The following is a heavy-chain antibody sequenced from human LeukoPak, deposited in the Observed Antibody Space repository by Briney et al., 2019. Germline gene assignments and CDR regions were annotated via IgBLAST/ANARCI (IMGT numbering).Heavy chain of an antibody. CDR2: INPNSGT. V-gene: IGHV1-2*02. CDR3: AREEQHQRGRLFEY. J-gene: IGHJ4*02. CDR1: GYTFSGYY. D-gene: IGHD6-13*01. Sequence: ASVKVSCNASGYTFSGYYIHWVRQGPGQGLEWMGWINPNSGTNYAQNFQGRVTMTRDTSISTAYMELSRLRSDDTAVYYCAREEQHQRGRLFEYWGQGTLVSVSS.